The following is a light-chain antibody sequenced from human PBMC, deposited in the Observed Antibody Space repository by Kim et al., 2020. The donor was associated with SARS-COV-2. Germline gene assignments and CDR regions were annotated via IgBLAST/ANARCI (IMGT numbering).Light chain of an antibody. Sequence: EIVMTQSPATLSVSPGERATLSCRASQSVSSNLAWYQLKPGQAPRLLIYGTSTRATGIPASFSGSGSGTEFTLTISSLQSEDFAVYYCQQYNDWPRTFGQGTKVDIK. CDR1: QSVSSN. CDR3: QQYNDWPRT. CDR2: GTS. V-gene: IGKV3-15*01. J-gene: IGKJ1*01.